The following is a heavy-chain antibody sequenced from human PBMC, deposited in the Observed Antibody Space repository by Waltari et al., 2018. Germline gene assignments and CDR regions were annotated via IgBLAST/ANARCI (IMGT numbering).Heavy chain of an antibody. V-gene: IGHV3-48*04. CDR2: ITSSSTSI. J-gene: IGHJ4*02. D-gene: IGHD3-10*01. Sequence: EVQLVESGGGLVQPGGSLRLSCAASGFTFSSSSMNWVRQAPGKGLEWVSHITSSSTSILYADSVEGRFTISRDNAKKSLYLQMDSLRADDTAVYFCATYIQRGPDFWGQGNLVTVSS. CDR1: GFTFSSSS. CDR3: ATYIQRGPDF.